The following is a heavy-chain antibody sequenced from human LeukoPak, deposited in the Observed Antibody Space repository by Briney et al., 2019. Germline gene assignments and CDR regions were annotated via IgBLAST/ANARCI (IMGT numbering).Heavy chain of an antibody. Sequence: ASVKVSCKASGYTFTSYGISWVRQAPGQGLEWMGWISAYNGNTNHAQKLQGRVTMTTDTSTSTAYMELRSLRSDDTAVYYCARDKTSPHMIVWASFDYWGQGTLVTVSS. V-gene: IGHV1-18*01. CDR3: ARDKTSPHMIVWASFDY. CDR1: GYTFTSYG. CDR2: ISAYNGNT. D-gene: IGHD3-22*01. J-gene: IGHJ4*02.